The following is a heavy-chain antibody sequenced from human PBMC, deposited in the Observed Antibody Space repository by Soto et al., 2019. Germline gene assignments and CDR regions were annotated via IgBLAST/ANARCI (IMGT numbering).Heavy chain of an antibody. J-gene: IGHJ4*02. D-gene: IGHD6-25*01. CDR3: ARYGSSASLAY. CDR2: IYHSGST. CDR1: GYSISSGYY. Sequence: SETLSLTCAVSGYSISSGYYWGWIRQPPGKGLEWIGSIYHSGSTYYNPSLKSRVTISVDTSKNQFSLKLSSVTAADTAVYYCARYGSSASLAYWGQGTLVTVSS. V-gene: IGHV4-38-2*01.